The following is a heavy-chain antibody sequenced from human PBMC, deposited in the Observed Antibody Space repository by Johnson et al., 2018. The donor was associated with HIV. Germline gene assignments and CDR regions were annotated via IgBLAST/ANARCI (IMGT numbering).Heavy chain of an antibody. V-gene: IGHV3-9*01. CDR2: ISWNSGTI. Sequence: VQLVESGGGLVQPGRSLRLSCAASGFTFDDYAMHWVRQAPGKGLEWVSGISWNSGTIGYADSVKGRFTISRDNAKNSLYLQMNSLRVEDTALYYCAKDRVVTNDAFDIWGQGTMVTVSS. J-gene: IGHJ3*02. CDR1: GFTFDDYA. D-gene: IGHD2-21*02. CDR3: AKDRVVTNDAFDI.